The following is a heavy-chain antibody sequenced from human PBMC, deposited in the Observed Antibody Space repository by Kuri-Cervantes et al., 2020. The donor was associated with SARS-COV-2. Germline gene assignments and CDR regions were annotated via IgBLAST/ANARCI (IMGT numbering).Heavy chain of an antibody. J-gene: IGHJ5*02. D-gene: IGHD5-24*01. CDR2: IGPSGTTK. CDR3: ARVGGDGYNSNWFDP. V-gene: IGHV3-11*04. CDR1: GFIFSDYY. Sequence: GGSLRLSCAVSGFIFSDYYMTWIRQAPGKGLEWVSNIGPSGTTKYYADSVKGRFTISRDNAKNSLYLQMNSLRAEDTAAYYCARVGGDGYNSNWFDPWGQGTLVTVSS.